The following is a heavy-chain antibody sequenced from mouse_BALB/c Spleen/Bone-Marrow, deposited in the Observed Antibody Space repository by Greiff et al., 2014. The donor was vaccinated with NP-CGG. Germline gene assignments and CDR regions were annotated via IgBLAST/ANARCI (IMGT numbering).Heavy chain of an antibody. J-gene: IGHJ2*01. D-gene: IGHD2-14*01. CDR3: SRGSEGKYVDYFDY. CDR1: GFPFNNYG. CDR2: INRNGGSS. Sequence: EVKLMESGGGLVQPGGSLKVSCAASGFPFNNYGLPWVRQPPANTLALVATINRNGGSSYYPDSAKGRFTISRDNAKNTLYLQMRSVKSEDTAIYYCSRGSEGKYVDYFDYWGQGAALGGSA. V-gene: IGHV5-6-3*01.